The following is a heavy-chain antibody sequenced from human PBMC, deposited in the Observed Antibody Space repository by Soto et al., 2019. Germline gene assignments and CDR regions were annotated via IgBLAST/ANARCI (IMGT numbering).Heavy chain of an antibody. Sequence: ASVKVSCKASGYTFTSYGISWVRQAPGQGLEWMGWISAYNGNTNYAQKLQGRVTMTTDTSTSTAYMELRSLRSDDTAVYYCARNIEMATILGYYYYGMDVWGKGSSVTVSS. CDR3: ARNIEMATILGYYYYGMDV. D-gene: IGHD5-12*01. CDR1: GYTFTSYG. J-gene: IGHJ6*04. CDR2: ISAYNGNT. V-gene: IGHV1-18*01.